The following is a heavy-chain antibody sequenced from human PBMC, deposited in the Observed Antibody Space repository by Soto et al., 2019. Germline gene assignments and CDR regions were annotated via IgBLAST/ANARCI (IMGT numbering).Heavy chain of an antibody. CDR3: ARAMGYCSSTSCYPNWFDP. CDR2: IYYSGST. Sequence: SGTLSITCTVSGGSIDSGDYYWSWIRQPPGKGLEWLGYIYYSGSTYYNPSLKSRVTISVDTSKNQFSLKLSSVTAADTAVYYCARAMGYCSSTSCYPNWFDPWGQGTLVTVSS. CDR1: GGSIDSGDYY. V-gene: IGHV4-30-4*01. J-gene: IGHJ5*02. D-gene: IGHD2-2*01.